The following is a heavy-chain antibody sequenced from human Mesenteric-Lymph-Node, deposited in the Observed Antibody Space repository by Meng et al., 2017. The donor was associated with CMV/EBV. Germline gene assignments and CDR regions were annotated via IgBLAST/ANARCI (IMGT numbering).Heavy chain of an antibody. D-gene: IGHD4-23*01. Sequence: WVVGMCEPSENLYPVCAVEGGFCSGYHGSWIRPPPGKELEWIWEINHSGSTNYNPSLKSRVTISVDTSQNQFSLKLSSVTAADTAVYYCARHQRWLKSEGGFNYWGQGPLVTVSS. J-gene: IGHJ4*02. V-gene: IGHV4-34*01. CDR2: INHSGST. CDR3: ARHQRWLKSEGGFNY. CDR1: GGFCSGYH.